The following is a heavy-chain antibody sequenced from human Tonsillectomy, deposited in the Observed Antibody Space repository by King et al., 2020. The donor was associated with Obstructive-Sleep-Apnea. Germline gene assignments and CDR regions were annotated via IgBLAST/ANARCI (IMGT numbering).Heavy chain of an antibody. CDR1: GFSLSTSGVG. CDR2: IYWDDDK. D-gene: IGHD6-13*01. J-gene: IGHJ3*02. Sequence: ITLKESGPTLVKPTQTLTLTCTFSGFSLSTSGVGVGWIRQPPGKALEWLALIYWDDDKRYSPSLKSRLTITKDTSKNQVVLTMTNMDPVDTATYYCAHSDSSRWYTNFANDAFDIWGQGTMVTVSS. CDR3: AHSDSSRWYTNFANDAFDI. V-gene: IGHV2-5*02.